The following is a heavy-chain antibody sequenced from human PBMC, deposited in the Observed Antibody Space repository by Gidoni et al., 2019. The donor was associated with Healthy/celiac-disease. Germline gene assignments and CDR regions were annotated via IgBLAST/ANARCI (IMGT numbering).Heavy chain of an antibody. CDR3: ARESRIVGATTAHAFDI. D-gene: IGHD1-26*01. CDR1: GFTFSSYD. Sequence: EVQLVESGGGLVQPGGSLRLSCAASGFTFSSYDMHWVRQATGKGLEWVSAIGTAGDTYYPGSVKGRFTISRENAKNSLYLQMNSLRAGDTAVYYCARESRIVGATTAHAFDIWGQGTMVTVSS. J-gene: IGHJ3*02. V-gene: IGHV3-13*01. CDR2: IGTAGDT.